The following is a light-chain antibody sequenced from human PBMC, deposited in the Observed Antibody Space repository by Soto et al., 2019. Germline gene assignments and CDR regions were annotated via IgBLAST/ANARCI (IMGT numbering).Light chain of an antibody. V-gene: IGLV3-21*02. CDR3: QVWDSSSDLNYV. J-gene: IGLJ1*01. Sequence: SYELTQPPSVSVAPGQTARITCGGNNIGSKSVHWYQQKPGQAPVLVVSDDSDRPSEIPERFSGSNSGNTATLTISRVEAGDEADYYCQVWDSSSDLNYVFGTGTKV. CDR1: NIGSKS. CDR2: DDS.